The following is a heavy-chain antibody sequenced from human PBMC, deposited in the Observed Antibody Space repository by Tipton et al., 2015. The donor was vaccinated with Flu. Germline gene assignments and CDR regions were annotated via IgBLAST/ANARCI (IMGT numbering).Heavy chain of an antibody. CDR1: GDSIRSDYY. Sequence: TLSLTCLVSGDSIRSDYYWGWIRQPPGKGLEWIGHISRGGSAYYNSSLQSRVTISVDSSRNRFSLKVKSVTAADTATYYCARRDYSNYVSEPKNGFDHWGQGTLVGVSS. CDR3: ARRDYSNYVSEPKNGFDH. J-gene: IGHJ5*02. D-gene: IGHD4-11*01. CDR2: ISRGGSA. V-gene: IGHV4-38-2*01.